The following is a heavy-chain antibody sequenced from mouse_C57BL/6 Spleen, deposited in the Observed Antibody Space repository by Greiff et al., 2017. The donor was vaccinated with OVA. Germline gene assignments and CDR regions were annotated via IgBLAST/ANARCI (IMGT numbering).Heavy chain of an antibody. Sequence: QVTLKESGPGILQSSQPLSLTCSFSGFSLSTSGMGVGWIRQPSGLGLEWLAHTYWGDDKRYNPSMKSRLTISKDTSRNQVFLKITSVDTADTATYYCARYYDYDVGFAYWGQGTLVTVSA. CDR1: GFSLSTSGMG. J-gene: IGHJ3*01. CDR2: TYWGDDK. V-gene: IGHV8-12*01. D-gene: IGHD2-4*01. CDR3: ARYYDYDVGFAY.